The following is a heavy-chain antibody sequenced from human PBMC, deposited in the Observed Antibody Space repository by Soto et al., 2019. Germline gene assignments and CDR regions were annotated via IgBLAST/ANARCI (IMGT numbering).Heavy chain of an antibody. Sequence: VQMQESGPGLVKPSQTLSLTCTVSGGSISSGGYYWSWIRQHTGKGLEWIGYIYYSENTYYNPSLMRRVTISVDTSNSQFTLRLSCVTAADTDVYYCASGDTAMGTDHFDCWGQGTLVTVSS. J-gene: IGHJ4*02. CDR2: IYYSENT. CDR1: GGSISSGGYY. D-gene: IGHD5-18*01. CDR3: ASGDTAMGTDHFDC. V-gene: IGHV4-31*03.